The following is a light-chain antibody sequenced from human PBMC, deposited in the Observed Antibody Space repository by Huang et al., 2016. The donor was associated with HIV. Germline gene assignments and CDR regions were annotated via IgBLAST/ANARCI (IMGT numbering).Light chain of an antibody. Sequence: EIIMTQSPATLSLSPGEGVSLSCRANQSVATNLAWYLHRPGQSPRILIFGASTRASGLPGRFSGSGSGTQFTLTVSGLQSEDFAVYYCQQYHNWPYTFGQGTKLEI. CDR2: GAS. J-gene: IGKJ2*01. CDR3: QQYHNWPYT. CDR1: QSVATN. V-gene: IGKV3-15*01.